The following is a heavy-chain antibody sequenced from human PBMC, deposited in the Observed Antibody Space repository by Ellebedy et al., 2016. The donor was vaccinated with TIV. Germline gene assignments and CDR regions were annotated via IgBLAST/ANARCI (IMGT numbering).Heavy chain of an antibody. Sequence: GESLKISCAASGFTFSSFSMNWVRQAPGKGLEWVSYISTSSSSIHYADSVKGRFTISRDNAKNSLYLQMNSLRDEDTTVYYCARARPYYADSLDVWGQGTMVTVSS. CDR3: ARARPYYADSLDV. CDR1: GFTFSSFS. J-gene: IGHJ3*01. V-gene: IGHV3-48*02. D-gene: IGHD3-22*01. CDR2: ISTSSSSI.